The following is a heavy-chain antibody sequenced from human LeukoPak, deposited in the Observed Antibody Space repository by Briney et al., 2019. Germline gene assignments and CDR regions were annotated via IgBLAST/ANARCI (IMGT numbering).Heavy chain of an antibody. V-gene: IGHV4-39*07. Sequence: SETLSLTCTVSGGSISSSSYYWGWIRQPPGKGLEWIGSIYYSGSTYYNPSLKSRVTISVDTSKNQFSLKLSSVTAADTAVYYCARAEEMATISYYYGMDVWGQGTTVTVSS. D-gene: IGHD5-24*01. CDR2: IYYSGST. CDR1: GGSISSSSYY. J-gene: IGHJ6*02. CDR3: ARAEEMATISYYYGMDV.